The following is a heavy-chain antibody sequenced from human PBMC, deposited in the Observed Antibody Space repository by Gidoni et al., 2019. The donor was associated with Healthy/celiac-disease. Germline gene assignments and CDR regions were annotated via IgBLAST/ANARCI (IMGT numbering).Heavy chain of an antibody. Sequence: EVQLVESGGGLVKPGGSLRLSCAASGFTFSNAWMSWVRQAPGTGLEWVGRIKSKPYGGTTDYAAPVKGRFTISRDDSKNTLYLQMNSLKTEYTAVYYCTTESTYCSGGSCDYFDYWGQGTLVTVSS. CDR2: IKSKPYGGTT. J-gene: IGHJ4*02. V-gene: IGHV3-15*01. CDR3: TTESTYCSGGSCDYFDY. D-gene: IGHD2-15*01. CDR1: GFTFSNAW.